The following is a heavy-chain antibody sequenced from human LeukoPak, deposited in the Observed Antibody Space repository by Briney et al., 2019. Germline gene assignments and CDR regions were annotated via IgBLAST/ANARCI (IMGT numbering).Heavy chain of an antibody. J-gene: IGHJ4*02. D-gene: IGHD2-2*01. V-gene: IGHV3-30-3*01. CDR2: ISYDGSNK. CDR1: GFTFSSYA. Sequence: GGSLRLSCAASGFTFSSYAMHWVRQAPGKGLERVAVISYDGSNKYYADSVKGRFTISRDNSKNTLYLQMNSLRAEDTAVYYCARGGDIVVVPAANGPGGVTDYWGQGTLVTVSS. CDR3: ARGGDIVVVPAANGPGGVTDY.